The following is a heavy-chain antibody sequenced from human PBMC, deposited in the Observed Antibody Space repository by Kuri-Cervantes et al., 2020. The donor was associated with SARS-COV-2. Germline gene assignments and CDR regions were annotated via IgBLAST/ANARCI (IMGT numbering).Heavy chain of an antibody. J-gene: IGHJ2*01. CDR3: AKDGGDYGDYGWYFDL. D-gene: IGHD4-17*01. Sequence: GESLKISCATSGFTFSSYAMSWVRQAPGKGLEWVSAISGSGGSTYYADSVKGRFTISRDNSKNTLYLQMNSLRAEDTAVYYCAKDGGDYGDYGWYFDLWGRGTLVTVSS. V-gene: IGHV3-23*01. CDR1: GFTFSSYA. CDR2: ISGSGGST.